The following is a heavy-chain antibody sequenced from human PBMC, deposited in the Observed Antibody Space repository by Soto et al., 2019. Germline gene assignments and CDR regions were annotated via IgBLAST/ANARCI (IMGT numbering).Heavy chain of an antibody. D-gene: IGHD4-4*01. J-gene: IGHJ6*02. Sequence: SETLSLTCAVYGGSFSGYYWSWIRQPPGKGLEWIGEINHSGSTNYNPSLKSRVTISVDTSKNQFSLKLSSVTAADTAVYYCASMTTVTTSTLPSIRRSSYYGMDVWGQGTTVTVSS. CDR3: ASMTTVTTSTLPSIRRSSYYGMDV. V-gene: IGHV4-34*01. CDR2: INHSGST. CDR1: GGSFSGYY.